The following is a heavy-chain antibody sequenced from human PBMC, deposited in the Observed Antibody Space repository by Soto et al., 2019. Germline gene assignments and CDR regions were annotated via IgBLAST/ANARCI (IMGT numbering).Heavy chain of an antibody. CDR3: ARGAYSDYDPTYHFDY. CDR1: GFTVSNHH. V-gene: IGHV3-66*01. J-gene: IGHJ4*02. CDR2: SYRGGST. D-gene: IGHD5-12*01. Sequence: EVQLVESGGGLVQPGGSLRLSCAASGFTVSNHHMSWVRQAPGKGLEWVSVSYRGGSTYIADSVKGRFTISRDNSKNTLYLQMNSLRAEDTAVYYCARGAYSDYDPTYHFDYWGQGTLVTVSS.